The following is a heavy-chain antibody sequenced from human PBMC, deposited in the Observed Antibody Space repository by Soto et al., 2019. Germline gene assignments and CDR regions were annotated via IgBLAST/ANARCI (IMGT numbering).Heavy chain of an antibody. CDR1: GFTFSSYG. D-gene: IGHD1-1*01. CDR2: VSYDRNNK. Sequence: QVQLVESGGGVVQPGRSLRLSCAASGFTFSSYGMHWVRQAPGKGLEWVAFVSYDRNNKRYADSVKGRFTISRDNSLYTLYLQMNSLRAADTAVYYCARDRWPTRVQLQQYYSLDVWGQGTTVTVSS. J-gene: IGHJ6*02. V-gene: IGHV3-30-3*01. CDR3: ARDRWPTRVQLQQYYSLDV.